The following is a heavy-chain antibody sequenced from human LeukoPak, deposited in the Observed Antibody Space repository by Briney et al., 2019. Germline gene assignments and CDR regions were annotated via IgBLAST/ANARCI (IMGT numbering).Heavy chain of an antibody. D-gene: IGHD2-8*01. V-gene: IGHV3-48*03. Sequence: GGSLRLSCAASGFTFSSYDMNWVRQAPGKGLEWVSYISSGGVSMYYAASVQGRFTISRDNTKNSLYLQMDSLRAEDTAVYYCARDAISQDAPFDYWGQGTLVTVSS. J-gene: IGHJ4*02. CDR2: ISSGGVSM. CDR3: ARDAISQDAPFDY. CDR1: GFTFSSYD.